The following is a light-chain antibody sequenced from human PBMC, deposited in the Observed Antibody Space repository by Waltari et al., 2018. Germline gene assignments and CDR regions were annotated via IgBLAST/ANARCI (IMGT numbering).Light chain of an antibody. V-gene: IGLV2-11*01. J-gene: IGLJ2*01. Sequence: QSALTQPRSVSASPGQSVTITCPGTSSDVGGSNYISWYQQHPGKAPKLMIYDVSKRPSGVPDRFSCSKSGNTASLAISGLQAEDEADYYCCSYAGSFVVFGGGTKLTVL. CDR2: DVS. CDR3: CSYAGSFVV. CDR1: SSDVGGSNY.